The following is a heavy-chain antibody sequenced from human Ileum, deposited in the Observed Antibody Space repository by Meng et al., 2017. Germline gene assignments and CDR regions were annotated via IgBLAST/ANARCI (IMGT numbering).Heavy chain of an antibody. J-gene: IGHJ5*02. D-gene: IGHD5-12*01. Sequence: QVQVQESGPGLVKPSGTLSLTCAVSGVSIRDSNWWSWVRQPPGKGLEWIGEIYHTGSTNYNPSLKSRVTMSLDKSKNQFFLDLTSVTAADTAVYYCARDLLGPAIAASGYFDPWGQGTLVTVSS. CDR2: IYHTGST. CDR1: GVSIRDSNW. CDR3: ARDLLGPAIAASGYFDP. V-gene: IGHV4-4*02.